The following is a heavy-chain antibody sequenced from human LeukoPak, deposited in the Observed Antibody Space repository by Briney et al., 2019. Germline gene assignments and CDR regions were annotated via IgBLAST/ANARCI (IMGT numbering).Heavy chain of an antibody. D-gene: IGHD3-3*01. CDR1: GFTFSTYA. Sequence: GGSLRLSCAASGFTFSTYAMHGVRQAPGRGLEWVTYISCSSNSTYYADSVQGRFTISTDKDNNSLYLQMNRLRAEDTAVYYCARDGYDFWSGYTTTVDFWGQGTLVTVSS. CDR2: ISCSSNST. V-gene: IGHV3-48*01. CDR3: ARDGYDFWSGYTTTVDF. J-gene: IGHJ4*02.